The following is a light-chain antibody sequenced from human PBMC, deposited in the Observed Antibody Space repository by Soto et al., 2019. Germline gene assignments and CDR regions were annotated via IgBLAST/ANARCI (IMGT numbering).Light chain of an antibody. Sequence: QSVLTQPPSVSGASGQRVTISCTGSSSNIGAGYDVHWYQQLPGTAPKLLIYGNTNRPSGVPDRFSGSKSGTSASLAITGLQAEDEADYYCQSHDSSGFVVFGGGTKLTVL. V-gene: IGLV1-40*01. J-gene: IGLJ2*01. CDR3: QSHDSSGFVV. CDR2: GNT. CDR1: SSNIGAGYD.